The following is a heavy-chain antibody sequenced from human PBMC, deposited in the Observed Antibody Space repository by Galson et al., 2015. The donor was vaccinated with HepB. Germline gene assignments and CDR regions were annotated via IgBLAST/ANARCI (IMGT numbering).Heavy chain of an antibody. J-gene: IGHJ4*02. CDR3: ARHPRPFAAADLFFDY. CDR1: GGSISSSSYY. CDR2: IYYSGST. D-gene: IGHD6-13*01. Sequence: ETLSLTCTVSGGSISSSSYYWGWIRQPPGKGLEWIGSIYYSGSTYYNPSLKSRVTISVDTSKNQFSLKLSSVTAADTAVYYCARHPRPFAAADLFFDYWGQGTLVTVSS. V-gene: IGHV4-39*01.